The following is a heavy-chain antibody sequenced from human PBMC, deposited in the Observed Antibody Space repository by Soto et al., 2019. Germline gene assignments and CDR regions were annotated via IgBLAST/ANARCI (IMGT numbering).Heavy chain of an antibody. V-gene: IGHV1-3*01. D-gene: IGHD6-13*01. J-gene: IGHJ4*02. Sequence: EASVKVSCKAPGYTFTSYAMHWVRQAPGQRHEWMGWINAGNGNRDYSQKFQGRVTMTRNTSTSTAYMELSSLRSEDTAVYYCARGRASSSWYPGRSYWGQGTLVTVSS. CDR2: INAGNGNR. CDR3: ARGRASSSWYPGRSY. CDR1: GYTFTSYA.